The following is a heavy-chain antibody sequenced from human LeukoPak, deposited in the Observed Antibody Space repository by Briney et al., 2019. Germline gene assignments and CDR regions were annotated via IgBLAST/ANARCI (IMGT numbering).Heavy chain of an antibody. CDR3: ARSLYYYDSSGYHYFDS. J-gene: IGHJ4*02. CDR1: GCSISSSSYY. V-gene: IGHV4-39*01. CDR2: VYYTGRT. Sequence: SETLSLTCTVSGCSISSSSYYWGWIRQPPGEGLEWVWSVYYTGRTYYNPSLKSRVTISVETVNDHFSLKLSSVTAADTAVYYCARSLYYYDSSGYHYFDSWGQGTLVTVSS. D-gene: IGHD3-22*01.